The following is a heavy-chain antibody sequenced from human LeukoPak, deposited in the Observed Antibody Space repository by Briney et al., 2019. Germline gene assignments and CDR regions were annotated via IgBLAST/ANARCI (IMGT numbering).Heavy chain of an antibody. Sequence: GGSLRLSCAASGFTFSSYEMNWVRQAPGKGLEWVSYISSSGTPIHYADSVKGRFTISRDHAKNSLFLQMNSLRAEDTAVYYCAREKTACGGDCYDSWGQGALVTVSS. CDR1: GFTFSSYE. J-gene: IGHJ4*02. CDR3: AREKTACGGDCYDS. CDR2: ISSSGTPI. D-gene: IGHD2-21*01. V-gene: IGHV3-48*03.